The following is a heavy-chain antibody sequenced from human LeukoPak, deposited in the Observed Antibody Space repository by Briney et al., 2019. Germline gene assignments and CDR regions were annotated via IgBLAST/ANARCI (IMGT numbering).Heavy chain of an antibody. CDR3: ARDRRIAAAGLGVAHPFDY. Sequence: GGSLRLSCAASGFTFSSYWMHWVRQAPGKGLVWVSRINSDGSSTSYADSVKGRFTISRDNAKNTLYLQMNSLRAEDTAVYYCARDRRIAAAGLGVAHPFDYWGQGILVTVSS. J-gene: IGHJ4*02. D-gene: IGHD6-13*01. CDR2: INSDGSST. V-gene: IGHV3-74*01. CDR1: GFTFSSYW.